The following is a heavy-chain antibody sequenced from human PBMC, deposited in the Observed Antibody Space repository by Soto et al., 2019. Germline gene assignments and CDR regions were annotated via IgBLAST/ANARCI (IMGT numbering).Heavy chain of an antibody. V-gene: IGHV3-33*01. CDR3: ARDEYSSSNYYFDY. D-gene: IGHD6-13*01. CDR1: GFTFSSYG. CDR2: IWYDGSNK. J-gene: IGHJ4*02. Sequence: VQLVESGGGVVQPGRSLRLSCAACGFTFSSYGMHWVRQAPGKGLEWVAVIWYDGSNKYYADSVKGRFTISRDNSKNTLYLQMNSLRAEDTAVYYCARDEYSSSNYYFDYWGQGTLVTVSS.